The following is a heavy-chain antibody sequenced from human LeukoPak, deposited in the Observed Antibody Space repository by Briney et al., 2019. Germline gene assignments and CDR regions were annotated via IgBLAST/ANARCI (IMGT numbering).Heavy chain of an antibody. D-gene: IGHD1-14*01. V-gene: IGHV4-59*04. CDR2: IDYSGST. CDR3: AALNLNLWYFDL. CDR1: GGSISSYY. Sequence: SETLCLTCTVSGGSISSYYWSWLRQPPGKGLEWIGYIDYSGSTYYNPSLKSRVTISVDTSKNQFSLKLSSVTAADTAVYYCAALNLNLWYFDLWGRGTLVTVSS. J-gene: IGHJ2*01.